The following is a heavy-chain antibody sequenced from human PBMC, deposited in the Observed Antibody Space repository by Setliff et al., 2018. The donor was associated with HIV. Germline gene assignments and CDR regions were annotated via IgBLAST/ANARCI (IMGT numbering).Heavy chain of an antibody. CDR1: GYRFNTYG. CDR2: ISPYNGDT. Sequence: EASVKVSCKASGYRFNTYGISWVRQAPGQGLEWMGWISPYNGDTRFAQSLQGRVTPTTDTSTNTAYMEMRTLRSDDTAVYYCVRGVTRDISGYYRDEYFQHWGQGTPVTVSS. CDR3: VRGVTRDISGYYRDEYFQH. V-gene: IGHV1-18*01. D-gene: IGHD3-22*01. J-gene: IGHJ1*01.